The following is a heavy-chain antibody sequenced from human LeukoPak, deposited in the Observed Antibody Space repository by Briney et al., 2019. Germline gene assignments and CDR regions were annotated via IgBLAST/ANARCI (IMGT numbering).Heavy chain of an antibody. Sequence: GGSLRLSCAASGFTFSSYSMNWVRQAPGKGLEWVSYISSSSSTIYYADSVRGRFTISRDNSKNSLYLQMNSLRAKDTAVYYCARGGYCSGGSCYPFNAFDEWGQGTMVTVSS. D-gene: IGHD2-15*01. CDR1: GFTFSSYS. CDR2: ISSSSSTI. V-gene: IGHV3-48*01. J-gene: IGHJ3*01. CDR3: ARGGYCSGGSCYPFNAFDE.